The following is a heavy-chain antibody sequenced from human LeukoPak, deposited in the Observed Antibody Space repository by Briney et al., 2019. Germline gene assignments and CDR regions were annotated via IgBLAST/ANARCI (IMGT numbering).Heavy chain of an antibody. CDR3: ARHYSWGGYSSSWYNLDYMDV. CDR1: GGSFSDYY. CDR2: INHSGST. Sequence: SETLSLTCAVYGGSFSDYYWSWIRQPPGKGLEWIGEINHSGSTNYNPSLKSRVTISVDTSKNQFSLNLSSVTAADTAVYYCARHYSWGGYSSSWYNLDYMDVWGKGTTVTISS. J-gene: IGHJ6*03. D-gene: IGHD6-13*01. V-gene: IGHV4-34*01.